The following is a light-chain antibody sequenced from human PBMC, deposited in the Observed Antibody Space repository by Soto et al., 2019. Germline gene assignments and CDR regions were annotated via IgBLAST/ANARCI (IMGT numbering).Light chain of an antibody. CDR1: GSNIGAGYD. Sequence: QSVLTQPPSASGAPGQRVTISCTGSGSNIGAGYDVHWYQQLPGTAPKLLIYGNSNRPSGVPDRFSGSKSGTSPSLAITGLQAEDEADYYCQSYDSSRSGSYVFGTGTKVTVL. J-gene: IGLJ1*01. V-gene: IGLV1-40*01. CDR2: GNS. CDR3: QSYDSSRSGSYV.